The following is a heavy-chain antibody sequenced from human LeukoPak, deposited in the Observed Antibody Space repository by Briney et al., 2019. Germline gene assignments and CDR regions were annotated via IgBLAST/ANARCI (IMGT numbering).Heavy chain of an antibody. CDR3: AGIPYYYDSSGYSY. CDR2: IYYSGST. Sequence: SKTLSLTCTVSGGSISSYYWSWIRQPPGKGLEWIGYIYYSGSTNYNPSLKSRVTISVDTSKNQFSLKLSSVTAADTAVYYCAGIPYYYDSSGYSYWGQGTLVTVSS. CDR1: GGSISSYY. V-gene: IGHV4-59*08. J-gene: IGHJ4*02. D-gene: IGHD3-22*01.